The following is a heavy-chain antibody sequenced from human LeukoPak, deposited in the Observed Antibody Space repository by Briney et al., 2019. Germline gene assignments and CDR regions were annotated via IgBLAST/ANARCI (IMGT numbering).Heavy chain of an antibody. CDR1: GLTFSSYA. D-gene: IGHD2-2*01. CDR3: AKDYCSSTSCYYGYYFDY. Sequence: GGSLRLSCAASGLTFSSYAMSWVRQAPGKGLEWVSAISGSGGSTYYADSVKGRFTISRDNSKNTLYLQMNSLRAEDTAVYYCAKDYCSSTSCYYGYYFDYWGQGTLVTVSS. V-gene: IGHV3-23*01. CDR2: ISGSGGST. J-gene: IGHJ4*02.